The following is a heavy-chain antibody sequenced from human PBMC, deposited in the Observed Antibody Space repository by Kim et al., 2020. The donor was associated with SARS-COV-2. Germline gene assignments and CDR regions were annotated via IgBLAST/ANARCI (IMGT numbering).Heavy chain of an antibody. D-gene: IGHD1-26*01. CDR1: GFTFSSCA. CDR2: ISGSGGST. Sequence: GGSLRLSCAASGFTFSSCAMSWVRQAPGKGLEWVSVISGSGGSTYYADSVKGRFTISRDNSKNTLYLQMNSLGAEDTAVYYCAKGGTWERSNFDYWGQGTLVTVSS. CDR3: AKGGTWERSNFDY. J-gene: IGHJ4*02. V-gene: IGHV3-23*01.